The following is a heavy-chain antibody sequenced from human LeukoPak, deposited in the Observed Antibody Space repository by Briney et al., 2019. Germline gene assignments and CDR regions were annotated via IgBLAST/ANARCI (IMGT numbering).Heavy chain of an antibody. D-gene: IGHD1-26*01. CDR2: INTDGTTT. CDR1: SFSFNTYW. Sequence: GGSLRLSCAASSFSFNTYWMLWVRQAPGKGLVWVSRINTDGTTTTYADSLKGRFTISRDNAKNTLYLQMSSLRAEDTAVYYCARGSLVGAGLYTFDIWGQGTMVTVSS. V-gene: IGHV3-74*01. CDR3: ARGSLVGAGLYTFDI. J-gene: IGHJ3*02.